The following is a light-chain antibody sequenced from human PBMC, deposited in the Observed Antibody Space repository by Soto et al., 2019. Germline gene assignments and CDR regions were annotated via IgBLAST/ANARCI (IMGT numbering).Light chain of an antibody. CDR2: DLS. CDR1: QSVSSTY. CDR3: QQYGSSSLT. V-gene: IGKV3-20*01. Sequence: EIVLTQSPGTLSLSPGESATLSCRASQSVSSTYLAWYQQKPGQAPRLLIYDLSRRTTGIPDRFSASGSGTDFTLTISRLEPEDFAVYYCQQYGSSSLTFGQGTKLEI. J-gene: IGKJ2*01.